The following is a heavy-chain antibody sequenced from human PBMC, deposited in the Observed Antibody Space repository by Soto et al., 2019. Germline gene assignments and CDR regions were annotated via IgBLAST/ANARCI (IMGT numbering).Heavy chain of an antibody. J-gene: IGHJ4*02. CDR3: ARIGWGGDS. D-gene: IGHD7-27*01. Sequence: TLSLTCSVSGGSVRTGSYHWSWIRQPPGKGLEWIGFIPNNGSPDYNPSLKSRVVVSIDRSKNQFSLKVNSVTAADTAVYFCARIGWGGDSWGQGTLVTVSS. CDR2: IPNNGSP. CDR1: GGSVRTGSYH. V-gene: IGHV4-61*01.